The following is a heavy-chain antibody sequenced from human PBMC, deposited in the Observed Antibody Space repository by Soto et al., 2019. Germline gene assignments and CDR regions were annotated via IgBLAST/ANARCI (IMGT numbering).Heavy chain of an antibody. J-gene: IGHJ3*02. CDR1: GFTFSSYG. Sequence: QVQLVESGGGVVQPGRSLRLSCAASGFTFSSYGMHWVRQAPGKGLEWVAVIWYDGSNKYYADSVKGRFTISRDNSKNTLYLQMNSLGAEDTAVYYCASPYIGAFDIWGRGTMVTVSS. V-gene: IGHV3-33*01. D-gene: IGHD2-15*01. CDR2: IWYDGSNK. CDR3: ASPYIGAFDI.